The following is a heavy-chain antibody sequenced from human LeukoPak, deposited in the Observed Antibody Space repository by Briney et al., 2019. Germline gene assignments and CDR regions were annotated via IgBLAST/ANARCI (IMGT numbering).Heavy chain of an antibody. CDR1: GFTLSNFW. Sequence: GGSLRLSCAASGFTLSNFWMSWVRQAPGKGLEWVANIKQGGSDKYYVDSVKGRFTISRDNTKNSLFLQMNNLRAEDTAMYYCARDFYTSSWYWFDPWGQGTLVTVSS. J-gene: IGHJ5*02. CDR2: IKQGGSDK. V-gene: IGHV3-7*01. D-gene: IGHD6-13*01. CDR3: ARDFYTSSWYWFDP.